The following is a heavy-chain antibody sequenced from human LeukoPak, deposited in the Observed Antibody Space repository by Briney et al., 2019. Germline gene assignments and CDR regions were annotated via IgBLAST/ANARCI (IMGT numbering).Heavy chain of an antibody. Sequence: PSETLSLTCTVSGGSISSSSYYWGWIRQPPGEGLEWIGSIYYSGSTYYNPSLKSRVTISVDTSKNQFSLKLSSVTAADTAVYYCARQGDCSGGSCYNWFDPWGQGTLVTVSS. CDR2: IYYSGST. D-gene: IGHD2-15*01. V-gene: IGHV4-39*01. CDR1: GGSISSSSYY. CDR3: ARQGDCSGGSCYNWFDP. J-gene: IGHJ5*02.